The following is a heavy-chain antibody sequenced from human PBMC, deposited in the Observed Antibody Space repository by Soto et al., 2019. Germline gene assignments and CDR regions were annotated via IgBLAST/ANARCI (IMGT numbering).Heavy chain of an antibody. CDR3: ARRITGTDRYYYYYGMDV. V-gene: IGHV5-10-1*04. CDR1: GYSFTSYW. CDR2: IDPSDSYT. Sequence: PGESLKISCKGSGYSFTSYWISWVRQMPGKGLEWMGRIDPSDSYTNYSPSFQGQVTISADKSISTAYLQWSSLKASDTAMYYCARRITGTDRYYYYYGMDVWGQGTTVTVSS. J-gene: IGHJ6*02. D-gene: IGHD1-7*01.